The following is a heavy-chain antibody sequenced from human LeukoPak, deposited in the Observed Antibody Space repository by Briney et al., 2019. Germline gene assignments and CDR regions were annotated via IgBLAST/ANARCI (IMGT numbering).Heavy chain of an antibody. D-gene: IGHD6-6*01. J-gene: IGHJ4*02. CDR2: IYYSGST. V-gene: IGHV4-59*01. CDR3: ARFIAARPGIDY. Sequence: SETLSLTCAVYGGSFSGYYWSWIRQPPGKGQEWIGYIYYSGSTNYNPSLKSRVTISVDTSKNQFSLKLSSVTAADTAVYYCARFIAARPGIDYWGQGTLVTVSS. CDR1: GGSFSGYY.